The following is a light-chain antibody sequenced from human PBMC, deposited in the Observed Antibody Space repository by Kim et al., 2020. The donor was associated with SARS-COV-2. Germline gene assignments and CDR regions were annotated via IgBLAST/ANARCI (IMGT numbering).Light chain of an antibody. CDR1: NSNIGSNT. V-gene: IGLV1-44*01. Sequence: QSVLTQPPSTSGTPGQRVTISCSGSNSNIGSNTVNWYQQLPGTAPKLLIYRNNQRPSGVPDRFSGSKSGTSASLAISGLQSEDEADYYCSAWDDSLRVVFGGGTQLTVL. J-gene: IGLJ2*01. CDR2: RNN. CDR3: SAWDDSLRVV.